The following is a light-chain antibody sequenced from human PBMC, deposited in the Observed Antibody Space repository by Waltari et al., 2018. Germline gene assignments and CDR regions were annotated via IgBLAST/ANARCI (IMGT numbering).Light chain of an antibody. V-gene: IGLV3-9*01. CDR1: QIGGKS. Sequence: SYEVTQPLSVSVALGQTAKITCGGSQIGGKSVHWYQQKPGQAPVLVIYRDNNRPSGIPQRFFGSNSGNTATLTISRAQSGDEADYYCQVWDSNTNVFGSGTRVTVL. J-gene: IGLJ6*01. CDR3: QVWDSNTNV. CDR2: RDN.